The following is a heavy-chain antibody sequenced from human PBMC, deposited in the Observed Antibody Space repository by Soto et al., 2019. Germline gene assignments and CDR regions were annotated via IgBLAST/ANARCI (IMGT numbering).Heavy chain of an antibody. V-gene: IGHV3-23*01. Sequence: GSLRLSCAASGITFSTYAMIWVRQAPGKGLEWVSAISGSGGGTYYAASVKGRFTISRDNSENTLYLQMNSLRAEDTAVYYCAKLSNSGSYTDYWGQGTLVTVSS. CDR3: AKLSNSGSYTDY. J-gene: IGHJ4*02. CDR1: GITFSTYA. D-gene: IGHD1-26*01. CDR2: ISGSGGGT.